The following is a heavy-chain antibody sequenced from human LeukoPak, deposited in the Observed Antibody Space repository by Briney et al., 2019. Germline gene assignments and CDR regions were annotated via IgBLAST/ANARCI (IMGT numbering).Heavy chain of an antibody. CDR2: IYPYDSEI. J-gene: IGHJ4*02. CDR3: ATYFGSGSYFHY. D-gene: IGHD3-10*01. CDR1: GYIFTSYS. V-gene: IGHV5-51*01. Sequence: GESLKISCKGSGYIFTSYSIAWVRQMPGKGLEWMGVIYPYDSEIRYSPSFQGQVTISADKSISTAYLQWSSLKASDTAMYYCATYFGSGSYFHYWGQGTQVTVSS.